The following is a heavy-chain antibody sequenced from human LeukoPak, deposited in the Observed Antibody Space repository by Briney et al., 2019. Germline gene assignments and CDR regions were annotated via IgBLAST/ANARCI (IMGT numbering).Heavy chain of an antibody. J-gene: IGHJ4*02. CDR1: GYTFTGYY. V-gene: IGHV1-2*02. CDR2: ITPNSGGT. D-gene: IGHD2-8*01. CDR3: AGSLGYCTSNVCYLKY. Sequence: ASVKVSCKASGYTFTGYYMHWVRQAPGQGLEWMGWITPNSGGTNYAQKFQGRVTMTRDTSISTAYMELSRLRSDDTAVYYCAGSLGYCTSNVCYLKYWGQGTLVTASS.